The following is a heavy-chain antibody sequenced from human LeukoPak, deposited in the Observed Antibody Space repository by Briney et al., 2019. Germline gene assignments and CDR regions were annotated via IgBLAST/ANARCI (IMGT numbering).Heavy chain of an antibody. CDR3: ARGDIVLMVYLDPTAGDAFDI. CDR2: INHSGST. V-gene: IGHV4-34*01. Sequence: SETLSLTCAVYGGSFSGYYWSWIRQPPGKGLEWIGEINHSGSTNYNPSLKSRVTISVDTSKNQFSLKLSSVTAADTAVYYCARGDIVLMVYLDPTAGDAFDIWGQGAMVTVSS. D-gene: IGHD2-8*01. J-gene: IGHJ3*02. CDR1: GGSFSGYY.